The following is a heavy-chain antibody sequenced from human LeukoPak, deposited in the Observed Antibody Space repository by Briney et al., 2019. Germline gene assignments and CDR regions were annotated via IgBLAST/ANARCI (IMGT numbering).Heavy chain of an antibody. CDR3: ASSGGVVHYYAMDV. CDR2: IHTSGST. Sequence: SETLSLTCTVSGGSISSSSYYWGWIRQPPGKGLEWIGRIHTSGSTNYNPSLKSRVTMSVDTSKNQFSLKLSSVTAADTAVYYCASSGGVVHYYAMDVWGQGTTVTVSS. CDR1: GGSISSSSYY. V-gene: IGHV4-61*05. D-gene: IGHD2-2*01. J-gene: IGHJ6*02.